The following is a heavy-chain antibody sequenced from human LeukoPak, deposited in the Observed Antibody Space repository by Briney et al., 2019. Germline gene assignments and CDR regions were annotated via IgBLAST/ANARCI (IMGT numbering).Heavy chain of an antibody. CDR3: VRDRYCSGGYCYSRADY. CDR1: GFTFSSYE. CDR2: ISSSGSTI. Sequence: GGSLRLSCAASGFTFSSYEMNWVRQAPGKGLEWVSYISSSGSTIYYADSVKGRFTISRDNAKNSLYLQMNSLRAEDTAVCYCVRDRYCSGGYCYSRADYWGQGTLVTVSS. D-gene: IGHD2-15*01. J-gene: IGHJ4*02. V-gene: IGHV3-48*03.